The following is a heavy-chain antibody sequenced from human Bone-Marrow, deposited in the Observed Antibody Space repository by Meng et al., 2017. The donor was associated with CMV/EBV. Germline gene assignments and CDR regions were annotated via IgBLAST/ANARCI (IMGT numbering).Heavy chain of an antibody. CDR1: GFTFDDYA. V-gene: IGHV3-7*01. CDR2: IKQDGSEK. CDR3: ARAALVFDIVVVPAAIQAYFDY. D-gene: IGHD2-2*02. J-gene: IGHJ4*02. Sequence: GESLKISCAASGFTFDDYAMHWVRQAPGKGLEWVANIKQDGSEKYYVDSVKGRFTISRDNAKNSLYLQMNSLRAEDTAVYYCARAALVFDIVVVPAAIQAYFDYWGQGTLVTVSS.